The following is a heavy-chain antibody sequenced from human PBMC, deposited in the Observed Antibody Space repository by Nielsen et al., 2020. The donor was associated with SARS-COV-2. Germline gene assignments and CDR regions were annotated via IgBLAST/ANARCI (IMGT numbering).Heavy chain of an antibody. J-gene: IGHJ6*02. D-gene: IGHD6-13*01. V-gene: IGHV3-9*01. CDR3: ANLAGTDYYYGMDV. CDR1: GFTFDDYA. CDR2: INWNSGSI. Sequence: SLKISCAASGFTFDDYAMHWVRQAPGKGLEWVSGINWNSGSIGYADSVKGRFTISRDNAKNSLYLQMNSLRAEDTALYYCANLAGTDYYYGMDVWGQGTTVTVSS.